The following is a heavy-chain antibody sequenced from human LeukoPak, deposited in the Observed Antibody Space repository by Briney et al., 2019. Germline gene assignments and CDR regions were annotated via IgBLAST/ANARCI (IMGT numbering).Heavy chain of an antibody. V-gene: IGHV3-30*09. Sequence: GRSLRLSCAASGFSFNTYAMHWVRQAPGKGLEWVAVISYDGSNKYYADSVRGRFATSRDNSRNTLYLQVNSLRAEDTAAYFCASGVRTGGTYFDYWGQGTLVTVSS. CDR2: ISYDGSNK. CDR1: GFSFNTYA. J-gene: IGHJ4*02. CDR3: ASGVRTGGTYFDY. D-gene: IGHD1-26*01.